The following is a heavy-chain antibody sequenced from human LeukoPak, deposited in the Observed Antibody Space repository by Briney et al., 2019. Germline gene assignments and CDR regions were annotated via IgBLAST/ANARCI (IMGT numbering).Heavy chain of an antibody. CDR1: GGSISSGSYY. Sequence: RASQTLSLTCTVSGGSISSGSYYWSWIRQPAGKGLEWIGRIYTSGSTNYNPSLKSRVTISVDTSKNQFSLKLSSVTAADTAVYYCARGLYYDFWSVHRRGLYYMDVWGKGTTVTVSS. V-gene: IGHV4-61*02. CDR3: ARGLYYDFWSVHRRGLYYMDV. J-gene: IGHJ6*03. CDR2: IYTSGST. D-gene: IGHD3-3*01.